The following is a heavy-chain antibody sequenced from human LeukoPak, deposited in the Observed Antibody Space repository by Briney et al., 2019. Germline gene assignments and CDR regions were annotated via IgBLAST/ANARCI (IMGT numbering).Heavy chain of an antibody. CDR1: GFTFSSYW. Sequence: GGSLRLSCAASGFTFSSYWMHWVRQAPGKGLVWVSRVSSDGSSTSYADSVKGRFTISRDNAKNTLYLQMNSLRAEDTAVYYCARDSRGWSKNYWGQGTLVTVSS. D-gene: IGHD6-19*01. V-gene: IGHV3-74*01. CDR3: ARDSRGWSKNY. CDR2: VSSDGSST. J-gene: IGHJ4*02.